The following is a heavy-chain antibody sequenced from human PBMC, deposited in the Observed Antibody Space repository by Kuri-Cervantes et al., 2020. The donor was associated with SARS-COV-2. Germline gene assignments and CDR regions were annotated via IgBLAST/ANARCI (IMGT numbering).Heavy chain of an antibody. CDR2: IYYSGST. J-gene: IGHJ4*02. CDR3: ARDRLGRYYFDY. V-gene: IGHV4-59*01. Sequence: SETLSLTCTVSGGSISSYYWSWIRQPPGKGLEWIGYIYYSGSTNYNPSLKSRVTISADTSKNQFSLKLSSVTAADTAVYYCARDRLGRYYFDYWGQGTLVTVSS. CDR1: GGSISSYY. D-gene: IGHD7-27*01.